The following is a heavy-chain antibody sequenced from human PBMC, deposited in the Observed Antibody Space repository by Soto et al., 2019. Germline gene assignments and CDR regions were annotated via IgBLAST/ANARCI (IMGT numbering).Heavy chain of an antibody. J-gene: IGHJ1*01. CDR3: ARAFGYSSTPA. D-gene: IGHD6-13*01. CDR2: IYYSGSA. V-gene: IGHV4-31*03. CDR1: GGSIRSGGYY. Sequence: SETLSLTCTVSGGSIRSGGYYWSWIRQHPGKGLEWIGYIYYSGSAYYNPSLKSRVTISVDTSKNQFSLKLSSVTAADTAVYYCARAFGYSSTPAWGQGTLVTVS.